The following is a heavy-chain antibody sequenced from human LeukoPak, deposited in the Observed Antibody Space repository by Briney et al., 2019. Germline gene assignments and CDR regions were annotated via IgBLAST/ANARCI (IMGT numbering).Heavy chain of an antibody. CDR2: ISVNDGYT. Sequence: GASVKVSCKASGYTFGTSGITWVRQAPGQGLEWVGWISVNDGYTKYSQKLQGRVTMTADTSISTAYMELSSLRSEDTAVYYCARRATIWRRANWFDPWGQGTLVTVSS. D-gene: IGHD5-12*01. CDR3: ARRATIWRRANWFDP. J-gene: IGHJ5*02. V-gene: IGHV1-18*01. CDR1: GYTFGTSG.